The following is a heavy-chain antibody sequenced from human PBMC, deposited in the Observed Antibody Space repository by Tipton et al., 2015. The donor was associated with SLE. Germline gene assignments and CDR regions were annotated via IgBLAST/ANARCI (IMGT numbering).Heavy chain of an antibody. CDR1: GGSISSGSYY. J-gene: IGHJ3*02. CDR3: ARGKDIVVARDAFDI. Sequence: TLSLTCTVSGGSISSGSYYWSWIRQPPGKGLEWIGEINHSGSTNYNPSLKSRVTISVDTSKNQFSLKLSSVTAADTAVYYWARGKDIVVARDAFDIWGQGTMVTVSS. V-gene: IGHV4-39*07. D-gene: IGHD2-15*01. CDR2: INHSGST.